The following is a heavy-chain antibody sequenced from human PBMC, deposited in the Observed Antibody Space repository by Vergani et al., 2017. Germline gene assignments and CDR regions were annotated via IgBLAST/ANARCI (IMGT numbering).Heavy chain of an antibody. CDR2: IYYSGSA. Sequence: QLQLQESGPGLVKPSETLSVTCTVSGGSISSSTYYWGWIRQPPGKGLEWIGSIYYSGSAHYNPSLKSRVTISVETSKNQFSLKLSAVTASDTAVYYCARGREYYYGSGSYYHRPRFDYWGQGTLVTVSS. CDR1: GGSISSSTYY. D-gene: IGHD3-10*01. CDR3: ARGREYYYGSGSYYHRPRFDY. V-gene: IGHV4-39*01. J-gene: IGHJ4*02.